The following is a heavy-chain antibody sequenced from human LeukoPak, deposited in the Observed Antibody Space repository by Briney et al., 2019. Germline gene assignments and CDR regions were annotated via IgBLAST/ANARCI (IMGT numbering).Heavy chain of an antibody. CDR2: IYYSGST. CDR3: ARGPFLGYCSGGSCYSYWFDP. V-gene: IGHV4-59*01. D-gene: IGHD2-15*01. CDR1: GGSFSGYY. J-gene: IGHJ5*02. Sequence: SETLSLTCAVYGGSFSGYYWSWIRQPPGKGLEWIGYIYYSGSTNYNPSLKSRVTISVDTSKNQFSLKLSSVTAADTAVYYCARGPFLGYCSGGSCYSYWFDPWGQGTLVTVSS.